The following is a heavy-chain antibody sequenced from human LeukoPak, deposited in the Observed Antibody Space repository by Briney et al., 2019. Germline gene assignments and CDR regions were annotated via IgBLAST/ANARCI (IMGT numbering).Heavy chain of an antibody. D-gene: IGHD3/OR15-3a*01. CDR3: ARADLDGNYFDY. J-gene: IGHJ4*02. CDR2: IWHDGGNE. V-gene: IGHV3-33*01. Sequence: GRSLRLSCAASGFTFGSYGMHWVRQPPGTGLEWVAVIWHDGGNEYSADSVKGRFTISRDNSKNTLYLHMSSLRVEDTAVYYCARADLDGNYFDYWGQGALVTVSS. CDR1: GFTFGSYG.